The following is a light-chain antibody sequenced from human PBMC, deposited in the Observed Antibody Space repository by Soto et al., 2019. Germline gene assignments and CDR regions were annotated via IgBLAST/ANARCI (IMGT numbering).Light chain of an antibody. Sequence: QSALTQPASVSGSPGQSITISCTGTNSDVGSYNLVSWYQQHPGKVPNLMIYEGTKWPSGVSDRFSGSKSGNTASLTISGLQAEDEADYYCCSYAGSSTYVFGTGTKVTVL. CDR1: NSDVGSYNL. V-gene: IGLV2-23*01. CDR2: EGT. CDR3: CSYAGSSTYV. J-gene: IGLJ1*01.